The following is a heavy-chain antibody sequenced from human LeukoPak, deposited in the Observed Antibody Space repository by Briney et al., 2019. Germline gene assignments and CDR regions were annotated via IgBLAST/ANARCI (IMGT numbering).Heavy chain of an antibody. CDR3: ARRKYSGSDFGAFDI. CDR2: FIPLLGTT. J-gene: IGHJ3*02. D-gene: IGHD5-12*01. CDR1: GGTFSTYA. V-gene: IGHV1-69*13. Sequence: GASVKVSCKTSGGTFSTYAISWVRQAPGQGLEWMGGFIPLLGTTNYAPRFQGRVTFNADVSSNTAYMELSSLSFDDTAVYYCARRKYSGSDFGAFDIWGQGTMVTVSS.